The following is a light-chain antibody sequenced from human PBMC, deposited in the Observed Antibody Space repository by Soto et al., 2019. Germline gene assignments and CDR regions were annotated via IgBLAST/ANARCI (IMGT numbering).Light chain of an antibody. CDR3: QQYDTLPRT. Sequence: EIVLTQSPGTLSLSPGQRATLSFRASQRAGGNYFAWYHQVPGQAPRLLIHGASNRATGIPDRFNGSGSGTDFTLTISRLEPEGSAVYYCQQYDTLPRTFGQGTKVDIK. V-gene: IGKV3-20*01. J-gene: IGKJ1*01. CDR1: QRAGGNY. CDR2: GAS.